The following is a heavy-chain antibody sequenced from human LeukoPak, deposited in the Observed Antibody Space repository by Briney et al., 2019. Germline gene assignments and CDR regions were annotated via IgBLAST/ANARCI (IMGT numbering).Heavy chain of an antibody. CDR1: GFTFDDYA. V-gene: IGHV3-9*01. J-gene: IGHJ4*02. CDR3: AASGGSGSYPLDY. Sequence: PGRSLRLSCAASGFTFDDYAMHWVRQAPGKGLEWVSGISWNSGSIGYADSVKGRFTISRDNAKNSLYLQMNSLRAEDTALYYCAASGGSGSYPLDYWGQGTLVTVSS. CDR2: ISWNSGSI. D-gene: IGHD1-26*01.